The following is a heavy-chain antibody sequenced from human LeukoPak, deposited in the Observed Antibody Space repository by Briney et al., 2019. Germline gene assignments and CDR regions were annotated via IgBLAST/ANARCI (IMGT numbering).Heavy chain of an antibody. J-gene: IGHJ3*02. Sequence: GGSLRLSCAASGFTFDDYAMHWVRQAPGKGLEWVSGISWNSGSIGYADSVKGRFTISRDNAKNSLYLQMNSLRAEDTALYYCAKSVDSSGYLRIDAFDIWGQGTMVTVSS. CDR2: ISWNSGSI. CDR3: AKSVDSSGYLRIDAFDI. D-gene: IGHD3-22*01. CDR1: GFTFDDYA. V-gene: IGHV3-9*01.